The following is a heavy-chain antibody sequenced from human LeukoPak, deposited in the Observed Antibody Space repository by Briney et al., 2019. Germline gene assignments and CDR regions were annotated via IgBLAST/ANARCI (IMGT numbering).Heavy chain of an antibody. D-gene: IGHD3-10*01. Sequence: GESLKISCKGSGYSFTSYWIGGVRQMPEKGLEWMGIIYPGDSDTRYSPSLQGQVTISADKSISTAYLQWSSLKASDTAMCYCARQGGVRGVAFDDYWGQGTLVTVSS. CDR2: IYPGDSDT. CDR1: GYSFTSYW. J-gene: IGHJ4*02. CDR3: ARQGGVRGVAFDDY. V-gene: IGHV5-51*01.